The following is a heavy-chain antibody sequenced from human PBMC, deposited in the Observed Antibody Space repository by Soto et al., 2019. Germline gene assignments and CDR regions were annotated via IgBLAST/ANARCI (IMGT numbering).Heavy chain of an antibody. CDR2: ISSSSSTI. CDR1: GFTFSSYS. CDR3: ARPLYYYDSRGYYSP. Sequence: EVQLVESGGGLVQPGGSLRLSCAASGFTFSSYSVNWVRQAPGKGLEWVSYISSSSSTIYYADSVKGRFTISRDNAKNSLSLQMNSLRAEDTAVYYCARPLYYYDSRGYYSPWGQGTLVTVSS. J-gene: IGHJ5*02. D-gene: IGHD3-22*01. V-gene: IGHV3-48*01.